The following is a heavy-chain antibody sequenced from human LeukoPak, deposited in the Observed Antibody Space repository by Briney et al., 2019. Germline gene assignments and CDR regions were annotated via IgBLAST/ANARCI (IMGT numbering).Heavy chain of an antibody. CDR3: AREPTRITMIVVANGAFDI. D-gene: IGHD3-22*01. J-gene: IGHJ3*02. Sequence: SETLSLTCTVSGGSLSSSSYYWGWIRQPPGKGLEWIGSIYYSGSTYYNPSLKSRVTISVDTSKNQFSLKLSSVTAADTAVYYCAREPTRITMIVVANGAFDIWGQGTMVTVSS. CDR2: IYYSGST. CDR1: GGSLSSSSYY. V-gene: IGHV4-39*07.